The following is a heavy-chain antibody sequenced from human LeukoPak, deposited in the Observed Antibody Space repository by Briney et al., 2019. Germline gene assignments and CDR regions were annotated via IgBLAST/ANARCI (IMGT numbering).Heavy chain of an antibody. CDR3: AKDTAVAGATFGMDV. CDR1: GFTFSSYG. V-gene: IGHV3-30*18. J-gene: IGHJ6*02. D-gene: IGHD6-19*01. Sequence: PGGSLRLSCAASGFTFSSYGMHWVRQAPGKGLEWVAVISYDGSNKYYADSVKGRFTISRDNSKNTLYLQMNSLRAEDTAVYYCAKDTAVAGATFGMDVWGQGTMVTVSS. CDR2: ISYDGSNK.